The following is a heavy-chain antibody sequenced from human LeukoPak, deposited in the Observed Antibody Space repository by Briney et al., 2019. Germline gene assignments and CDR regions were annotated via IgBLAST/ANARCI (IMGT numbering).Heavy chain of an antibody. D-gene: IGHD1-26*01. CDR3: ARVDPGNYYAFDF. V-gene: IGHV1-18*01. CDR2: ISTYNSNT. CDR1: GYTFTDYH. Sequence: ASARVSCKTSGYTFTDYHLTWVRQAPGQGLEWMGWISTYNSNTNYAQKFQGRVTMTTDTSTSTAYMELRSLRSDDTAVYYCARVDPGNYYAFDFWGQGTKVTVSS. J-gene: IGHJ3*01.